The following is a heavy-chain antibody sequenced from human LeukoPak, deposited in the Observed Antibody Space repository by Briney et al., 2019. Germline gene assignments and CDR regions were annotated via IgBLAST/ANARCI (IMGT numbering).Heavy chain of an antibody. V-gene: IGHV4-59*01. Sequence: ASETLSLTCTVSGGSISSYYWSWLRQPPGKGLEWVGYIYYSGSTNYNPSLKSRVTISVHTSKNQFSLKLSSLTAADTAVYYCARGGYSGSYYRLLPLDYWGQGTLVTVSS. J-gene: IGHJ4*02. D-gene: IGHD1-26*01. CDR2: IYYSGST. CDR1: GGSISSYY. CDR3: ARGGYSGSYYRLLPLDY.